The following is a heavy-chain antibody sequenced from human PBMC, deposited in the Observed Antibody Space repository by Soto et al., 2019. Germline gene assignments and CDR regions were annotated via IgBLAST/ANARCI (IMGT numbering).Heavy chain of an antibody. Sequence: EVQLLESGGGLAQPGGSLTLSCAAPGFTFSSYAMSWVRQAPGKGLEWVSAISGSGGSTHYADSVKGRFTVSRDNSKNTLYLQMNSLRAEDTAVYYCAKVGGEQLGHYYYYGMDVWGQGTTVTVSS. V-gene: IGHV3-23*01. J-gene: IGHJ6*02. CDR3: AKVGGEQLGHYYYYGMDV. CDR2: ISGSGGST. D-gene: IGHD6-6*01. CDR1: GFTFSSYA.